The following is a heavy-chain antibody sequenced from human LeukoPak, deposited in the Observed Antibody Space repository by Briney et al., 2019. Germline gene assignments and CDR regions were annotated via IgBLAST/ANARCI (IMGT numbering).Heavy chain of an antibody. J-gene: IGHJ5*02. V-gene: IGHV1-18*01. D-gene: IGHD3-10*01. CDR2: ISAYNGNT. CDR3: AVLITMVRGEDFYNWFDP. CDR1: GYTFTSYG. Sequence: ASVKVSCKASGYTFTSYGISSVRQAPGQGLEWMGWISAYNGNTNYAQKLQGRVTMTTDTSTSTAYMELRSLRSDDTAVYYCAVLITMVRGEDFYNWFDPWGQGTLVTVSS.